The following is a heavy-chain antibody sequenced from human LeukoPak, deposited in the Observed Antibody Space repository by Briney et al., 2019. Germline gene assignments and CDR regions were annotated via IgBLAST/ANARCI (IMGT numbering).Heavy chain of an antibody. CDR3: ATDGPPVGATNSLDY. CDR2: FDPEDGET. Sequence: ASVKVSCKASGYTFTSYGISWVRQAPGKGLEWMGGFDPEDGETIYAQKFQGRVTMTEDTSTDTAYMELSSLRSEDTAVYYCATDGPPVGATNSLDYWGQGTLVTVSS. J-gene: IGHJ4*02. CDR1: GYTFTSYG. V-gene: IGHV1-24*01. D-gene: IGHD1-26*01.